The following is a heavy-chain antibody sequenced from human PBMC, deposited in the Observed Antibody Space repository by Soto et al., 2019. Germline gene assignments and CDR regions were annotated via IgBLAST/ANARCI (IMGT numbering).Heavy chain of an antibody. Sequence: GGSLRLSCAASGFTFSSYAMSWVRQAPGKGLEWVSAISGSGGSTYYADSVKGRFTISRDNSKNTLYLQMNSLRAEDTAVYYCAKVFRHPTVKAVVVVPAAQGDYYYYMDVWGKGTTVTVSS. CDR3: AKVFRHPTVKAVVVVPAAQGDYYYYMDV. CDR2: ISGSGGST. J-gene: IGHJ6*03. V-gene: IGHV3-23*01. D-gene: IGHD2-2*01. CDR1: GFTFSSYA.